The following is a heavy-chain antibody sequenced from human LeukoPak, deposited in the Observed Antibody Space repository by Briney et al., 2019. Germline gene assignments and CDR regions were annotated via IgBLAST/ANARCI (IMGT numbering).Heavy chain of an antibody. CDR2: IYYSGST. J-gene: IGHJ5*02. V-gene: IGHV4-31*03. D-gene: IGHD3-22*01. Sequence: SETLSLTCTVSGGSISSGGYYWSWLRQHPGKGLEWIGYIYYSGSTYYNPSLKSRVTISVDTSKNQFSLKLSSVTAADTAVCHCAREVADYDSSGYYSSGDWFDPWGQGTLVTVSS. CDR3: AREVADYDSSGYYSSGDWFDP. CDR1: GGSISSGGYY.